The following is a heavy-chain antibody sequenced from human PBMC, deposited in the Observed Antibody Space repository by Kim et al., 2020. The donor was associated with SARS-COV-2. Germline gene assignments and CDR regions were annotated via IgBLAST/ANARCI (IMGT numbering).Heavy chain of an antibody. Sequence: GGSLRLSCAASGFTFSDFYMSWIRQAPGKVLEWLSYITDSGSPINYADSVKGRFTISRDNTKKSVYLQMNSLRVEDTAVYYCARFGGYGGFGYLYWGQGTLVTVSS. CDR3: ARFGGYGGFGYLY. J-gene: IGHJ4*02. CDR2: ITDSGSPI. CDR1: GFTFSDFY. V-gene: IGHV3-11*01. D-gene: IGHD5-12*01.